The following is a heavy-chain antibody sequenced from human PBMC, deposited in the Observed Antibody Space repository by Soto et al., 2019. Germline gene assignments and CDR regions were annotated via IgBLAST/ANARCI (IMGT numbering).Heavy chain of an antibody. CDR3: ARGRGGTVVTAIQRRRDYYGMDV. J-gene: IGHJ6*02. Sequence: QVQLQQWGAGLLKPSETLSLTCAVYGGSFSGYYWSWIRQPPGKGLEWIGEINHSGSTNYNPSLKSRVTISVDTSENQFSLKLSSVTAADTAVYYCARGRGGTVVTAIQRRRDYYGMDVWGQGTTVTVSS. CDR1: GGSFSGYY. CDR2: INHSGST. V-gene: IGHV4-34*01. D-gene: IGHD2-21*02.